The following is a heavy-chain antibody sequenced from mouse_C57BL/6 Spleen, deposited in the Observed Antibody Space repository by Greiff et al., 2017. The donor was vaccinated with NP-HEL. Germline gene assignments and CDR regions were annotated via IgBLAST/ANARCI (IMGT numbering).Heavy chain of an antibody. CDR1: GFTFSSYT. V-gene: IGHV5-9*01. D-gene: IGHD2-1*01. Sequence: EVKVVESGGGLVKPGGSLKLSCAASGFTFSSYTMSWVRQTPEKRLEWVATISRGGGNTYYPHSVQGRFNLSRANAKNTLYLQMSRLRCDDTALYYCARHYCNYPAWFAYWGQGTLVTVSA. CDR3: ARHYCNYPAWFAY. CDR2: ISRGGGNT. J-gene: IGHJ3*01.